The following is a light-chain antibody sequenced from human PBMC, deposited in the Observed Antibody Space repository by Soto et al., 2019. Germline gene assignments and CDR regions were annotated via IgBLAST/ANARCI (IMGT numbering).Light chain of an antibody. Sequence: QSVLTQPPSVSGAPGQRVTISCTGSSSNIGAGYNVHWYQQLPGTAPKLLMYDNTNRPSGVPDRFSGSKSGTSASLAITGLQAEDEADYYCQSYDSSLSGWMFGGGTKLTVL. CDR2: DNT. J-gene: IGLJ3*02. V-gene: IGLV1-40*01. CDR1: SSNIGAGYN. CDR3: QSYDSSLSGWM.